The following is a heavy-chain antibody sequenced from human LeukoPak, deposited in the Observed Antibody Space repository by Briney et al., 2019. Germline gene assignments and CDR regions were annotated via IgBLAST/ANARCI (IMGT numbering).Heavy chain of an antibody. J-gene: IGHJ4*02. CDR3: ASAPYGSGLYYFDS. Sequence: GGSLRLSCAGSGFTFSSFGMNWVRQGPGKGLVWVSRINSDGSSTNYADSVKGRFTISRDNAKNTLYLQMNSLGAEDTAVYYCASAPYGSGLYYFDSWGQGTLVTVSS. CDR1: GFTFSSFG. CDR2: INSDGSST. D-gene: IGHD3-10*01. V-gene: IGHV3-74*01.